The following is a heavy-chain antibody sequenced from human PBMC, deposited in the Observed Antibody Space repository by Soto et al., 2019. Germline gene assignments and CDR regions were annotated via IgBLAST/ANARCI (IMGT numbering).Heavy chain of an antibody. J-gene: IGHJ6*02. D-gene: IGHD2-15*01. V-gene: IGHV3-30-3*01. CDR2: ISYDGNNK. CDR1: GFTFSSYA. Sequence: QVQLVESGGGVVQPGRSLRLSCAASGFTFSSYAMYWVRQAPGKGLEWMTVISYDGNNKYYADSVKGRFTISRDNSKNPLYLQMNCLRAEDTAVYYCARAGCDGGSCYTLVGLRYGMDVWGQGTTVTVSS. CDR3: ARAGCDGGSCYTLVGLRYGMDV.